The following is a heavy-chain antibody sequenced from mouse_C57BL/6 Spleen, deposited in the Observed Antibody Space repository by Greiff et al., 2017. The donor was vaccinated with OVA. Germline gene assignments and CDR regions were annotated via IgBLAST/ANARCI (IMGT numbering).Heavy chain of an antibody. V-gene: IGHV3-6*01. D-gene: IGHD1-1*01. CDR3: ARAGITTVVARAMDY. Sequence: VQLKESGPGLVKPSQSLSLTCSVTGYSITSGYYWNWIRQFPGNKLEWMGYISYDGSNNYNPSLKNRISITRDTSKNQFFLKLNSVTTEDTATYYCARAGITTVVARAMDYWGQGTSVTVSS. J-gene: IGHJ4*01. CDR1: GYSITSGYY. CDR2: ISYDGSN.